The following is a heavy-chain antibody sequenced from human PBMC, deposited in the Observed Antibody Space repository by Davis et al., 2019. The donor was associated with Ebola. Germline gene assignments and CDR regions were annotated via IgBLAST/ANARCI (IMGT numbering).Heavy chain of an antibody. CDR1: GFTFSLYW. Sequence: GESLKISCAASGFTFSLYWMTWVRQAPGKGLEWVANIKDDGSEKDFADSVKGRFTISRDNPKKSLYLQMNSLRAEDTAVYYCARERGSGYYDNWGQGTLVTVSS. CDR3: ARERGSGYYDN. D-gene: IGHD3-22*01. J-gene: IGHJ4*02. CDR2: IKDDGSEK. V-gene: IGHV3-7*01.